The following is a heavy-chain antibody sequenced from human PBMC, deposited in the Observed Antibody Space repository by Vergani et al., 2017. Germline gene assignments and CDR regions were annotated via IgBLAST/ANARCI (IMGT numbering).Heavy chain of an antibody. J-gene: IGHJ4*02. CDR1: GGSIRSTFYY. CDR3: ARLNVDYMRLSEY. D-gene: IGHD4-17*01. V-gene: IGHV4-39*01. Sequence: QLQLQESGSGLVKPSETLSLTCTVSGGSIRSTFYYWGWIRQPPGKGLEWSGTIYYSGSTYYNHSLKSRVTIAVDTSKIQFTLKLNAVTAADTAVYYCARLNVDYMRLSEYWGQGTLVAVSS. CDR2: IYYSGST.